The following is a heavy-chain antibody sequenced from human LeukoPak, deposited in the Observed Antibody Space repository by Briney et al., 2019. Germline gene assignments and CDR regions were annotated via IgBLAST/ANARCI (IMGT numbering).Heavy chain of an antibody. V-gene: IGHV3-48*03. CDR2: ISSSGSTI. CDR1: GFTFSSYE. J-gene: IGHJ6*03. Sequence: GGSLRLSCAASGFTFSSYEMNWVRQAPGKGLEWVSYISSSGSTIYYADSVKRVFTISRDNAQNSLHLQMNSLRPEDTAVYYCAKAHTIFGVVIFQYHYMDVWGKGTTVTVSS. CDR3: AKAHTIFGVVIFQYHYMDV. D-gene: IGHD3-3*01.